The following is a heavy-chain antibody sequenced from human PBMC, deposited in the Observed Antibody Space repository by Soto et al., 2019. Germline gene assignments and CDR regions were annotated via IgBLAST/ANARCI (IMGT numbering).Heavy chain of an antibody. V-gene: IGHV3-30-3*01. CDR2: MSYDGINK. CDR1: GFTFSSYA. Sequence: HPGGSLRLSCAASGFTFSSYAMHWVRQAPGKGLEWVAVMSYDGINKYYADSVKGRFTISRDNSKNTLYLQMNSLRAEDTAVYYCAKGRSYYYYYGVDVWGQGATVTVSS. J-gene: IGHJ6*02. CDR3: AKGRSYYYYYGVDV.